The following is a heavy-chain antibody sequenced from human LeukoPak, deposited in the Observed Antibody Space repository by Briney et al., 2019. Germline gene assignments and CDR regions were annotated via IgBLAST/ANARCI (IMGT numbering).Heavy chain of an antibody. J-gene: IGHJ6*03. Sequence: ASVKVSCKASGYTFIDYYMHWVRQAPGQGLEWMGWINPNSGGTKYAQKFQGRVTMTRDTSISTAYMKLSGVRYDDTAVYYCARDKSCSTSSCGNSHMDVWGKGTTVTVSS. CDR1: GYTFIDYY. CDR3: ARDKSCSTSSCGNSHMDV. D-gene: IGHD2-2*01. CDR2: INPNSGGT. V-gene: IGHV1-2*02.